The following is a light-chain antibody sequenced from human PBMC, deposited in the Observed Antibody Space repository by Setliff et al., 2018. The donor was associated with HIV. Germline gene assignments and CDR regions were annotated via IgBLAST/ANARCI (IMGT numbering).Light chain of an antibody. CDR1: GSNIGEGYD. CDR3: QSYDSSLSGYV. V-gene: IGLV1-40*01. J-gene: IGLJ1*01. CDR2: GNK. Sequence: QSVLAQPPSVSGSPGQRVTISCTGRGSNIGEGYDVHWYQQLPGTGPKLLIYGNKNRPSGVPDRFSGSKSGTSAPLAITGLQAEDEADYYCQSYDSSLSGYVFGTGTKVTVL.